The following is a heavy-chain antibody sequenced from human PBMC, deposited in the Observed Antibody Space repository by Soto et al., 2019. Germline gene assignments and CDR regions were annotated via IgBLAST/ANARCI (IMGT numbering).Heavy chain of an antibody. D-gene: IGHD6-25*01. J-gene: IGHJ4*02. V-gene: IGHV3-15*01. CDR3: TTHFHGDSGFDQGNYFDH. CDR1: GFTFSHAW. CDR2: IKSKTDGGTT. Sequence: EVQLVESGGGLVKPGGSLRLSCAASGFTFSHAWMNWVRQAPGKGLEWVGRIKSKTDGGTTDYAAPVKGRFTISRDDSKNALYLQMNSLKTADTAIYYCTTHFHGDSGFDQGNYFDHWGQGTLVTVSS.